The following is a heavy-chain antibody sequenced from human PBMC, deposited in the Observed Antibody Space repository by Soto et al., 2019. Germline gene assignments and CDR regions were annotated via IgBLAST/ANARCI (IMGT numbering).Heavy chain of an antibody. D-gene: IGHD2-15*01. CDR2: LSHDGRDQ. J-gene: IGHJ4*02. Sequence: PGGSLRLSCAASGLLFRSYGMHWVRQAPGKALEWVALLSHDGRDQYYSTSVRGRFSISRDNSRDTLYLHMTSLRPDDTAVYYCAKEMLALPGPSYFDYWGQGKLVTVSS. V-gene: IGHV3-30*18. CDR1: GLLFRSYG. CDR3: AKEMLALPGPSYFDY.